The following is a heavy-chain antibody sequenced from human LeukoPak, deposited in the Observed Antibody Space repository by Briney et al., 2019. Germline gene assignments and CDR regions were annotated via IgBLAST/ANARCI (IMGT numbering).Heavy chain of an antibody. J-gene: IGHJ4*02. CDR2: ISSSGSTI. D-gene: IGHD4-17*01. CDR1: GFTFSSYE. V-gene: IGHV3-48*03. Sequence: PGGSLRLSCAASGFTFSSYEMNWVRQAPGKGLEWVSYISSSGSTIHYADSVKGRFTISRDNAKNSLYLQMNSLRAEDTAVYYCASVGLDGDPGDEFDYWGQGTLVTVSS. CDR3: ASVGLDGDPGDEFDY.